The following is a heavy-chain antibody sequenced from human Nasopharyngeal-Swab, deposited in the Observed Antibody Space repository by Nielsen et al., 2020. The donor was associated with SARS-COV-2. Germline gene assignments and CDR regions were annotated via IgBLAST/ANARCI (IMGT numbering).Heavy chain of an antibody. D-gene: IGHD6-19*01. V-gene: IGHV1-69*13. CDR3: ASTPYSSGWYGPRSANYGMDV. J-gene: IGHJ6*02. CDR2: IIPIFGTA. CDR1: GGTFSSYA. Sequence: SVKVSCKASGGTFSSYAISWVRRAPGQGLEWMGGIIPIFGTANYAQKFQGRVTITADESTSTAYMELSSLRSEDTAVYYCASTPYSSGWYGPRSANYGMDVWGQGTTVTVSS.